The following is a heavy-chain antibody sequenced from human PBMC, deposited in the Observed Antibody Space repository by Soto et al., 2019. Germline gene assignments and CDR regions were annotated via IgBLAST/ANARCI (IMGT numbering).Heavy chain of an antibody. V-gene: IGHV1-69*01. D-gene: IGHD6-13*01. J-gene: IGHJ5*02. Sequence: QVQLVQSGAEVKKPGSSVKVSCKASGGTFSSYAISWVRQAPGQGLEWMGGIIPIFGTANYAQKFQGRVTITADESTSTGYMELSSLRSEDTAVYYCARVRRGGSSSTNWFDPWGKGTLVTVSS. CDR3: ARVRRGGSSSTNWFDP. CDR1: GGTFSSYA. CDR2: IIPIFGTA.